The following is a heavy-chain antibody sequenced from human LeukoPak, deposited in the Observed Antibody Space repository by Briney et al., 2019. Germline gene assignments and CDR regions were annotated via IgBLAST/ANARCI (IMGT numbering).Heavy chain of an antibody. CDR2: IYYSGST. CDR1: GGSISSSSYY. V-gene: IGHV4-39*02. D-gene: IGHD3-22*01. Sequence: SETLSLTCTVSGGSISSSSYYWGWIRQPPGKGLEWIGSIYYSGSTYYNPSLKSRVTISVDTSKNQFSLKLSSVTAADTAVYYCAREDDSSGYRPFNFDYWGQGTLVTVSS. J-gene: IGHJ4*02. CDR3: AREDDSSGYRPFNFDY.